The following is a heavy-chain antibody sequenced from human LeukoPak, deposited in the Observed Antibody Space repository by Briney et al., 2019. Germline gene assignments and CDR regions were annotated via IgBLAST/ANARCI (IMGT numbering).Heavy chain of an antibody. CDR1: GFTFSDFW. Sequence: PGGSLRLSCAASGFTFSDFWMHWVRQAPGKGLVWVSRINSGGTVANYADSVKGRLTISRDNAKNTLYLQMNSLRAEDTAVYYCAKYTAYYYDSSGNNFDYWGQGTLVTVSS. CDR2: INSGGTVA. CDR3: AKYTAYYYDSSGNNFDY. D-gene: IGHD3-22*01. V-gene: IGHV3-74*01. J-gene: IGHJ4*02.